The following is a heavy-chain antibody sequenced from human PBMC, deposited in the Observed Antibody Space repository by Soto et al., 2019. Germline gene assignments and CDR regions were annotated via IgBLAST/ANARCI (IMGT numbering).Heavy chain of an antibody. Sequence: QMQLVQSGPEVKKPGTSVKVSCKASGFTFTSSAVQWVRQARGQRLEWIGWIVVGSGNTNYAQKFQERVTITRDMSTSTAYMELSSLRSEDTAVYYCAADLGIAAAATGYLYGMDVWGQGTTVTVSS. CDR3: AADLGIAAAATGYLYGMDV. D-gene: IGHD6-13*01. CDR2: IVVGSGNT. CDR1: GFTFTSSA. V-gene: IGHV1-58*01. J-gene: IGHJ6*02.